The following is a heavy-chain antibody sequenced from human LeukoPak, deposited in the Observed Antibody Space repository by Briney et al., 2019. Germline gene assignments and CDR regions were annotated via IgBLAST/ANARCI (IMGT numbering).Heavy chain of an antibody. CDR1: GFTFSTYG. D-gene: IGHD3-22*01. J-gene: IGHJ4*02. Sequence: GGSLRLFCAASGFTFSTYGMHWVRQAPGKGLEWLALIYYDGRNKNYADSVKGRFTISRDNSKNTLYLQMDSLRAEDTAVYYCARTSHYSDNTGYYHFDYWGQGTLVTVSS. CDR2: IYYDGRNK. V-gene: IGHV3-33*01. CDR3: ARTSHYSDNTGYYHFDY.